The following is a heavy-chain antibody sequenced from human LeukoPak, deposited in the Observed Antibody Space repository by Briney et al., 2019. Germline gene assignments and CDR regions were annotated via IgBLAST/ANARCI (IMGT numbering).Heavy chain of an antibody. J-gene: IGHJ5*02. CDR3: AKDSGSGPTWWFDP. D-gene: IGHD6-19*01. Sequence: GGSLRLSCAASGFTFSNYAMTWVRQAPGKGLEWVSTISHSGGSTYYADSMKGRFTISRDNSKNTLYLQMNSLRTEDTAVYYCAKDSGSGPTWWFDPWGQGTLVTVSS. CDR1: GFTFSNYA. V-gene: IGHV3-23*01. CDR2: ISHSGGST.